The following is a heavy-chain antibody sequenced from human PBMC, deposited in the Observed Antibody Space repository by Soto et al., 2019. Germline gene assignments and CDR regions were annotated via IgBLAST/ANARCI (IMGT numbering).Heavy chain of an antibody. J-gene: IGHJ4*02. V-gene: IGHV3-23*01. Sequence: GGSLRLSCAASGFTFSSYAMSWVRQAPGKGLEWVSAISGSGGSTYYADSVKGRFTISRDNSKNTLYLQMNSLRAEDTAVYYCAKLPSGLLWFGELLLNFDYWGQGTLVTVSS. CDR3: AKLPSGLLWFGELLLNFDY. CDR1: GFTFSSYA. D-gene: IGHD3-10*01. CDR2: ISGSGGST.